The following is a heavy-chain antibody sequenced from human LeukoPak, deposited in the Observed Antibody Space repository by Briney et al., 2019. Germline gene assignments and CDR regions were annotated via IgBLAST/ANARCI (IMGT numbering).Heavy chain of an antibody. CDR3: TRDWITMIVVVIGDY. CDR1: GSTFGDYA. J-gene: IGHJ4*02. Sequence: GGSLRLSCTASGSTFGDYAMSWVRQAPGKGLEWVGFIRSKAYGGTTEYAASVKGRFTISRDDSKSIAYLQMNSLKTEDTAVYYCTRDWITMIVVVIGDYWGQGTLVTVSS. V-gene: IGHV3-49*04. D-gene: IGHD3-22*01. CDR2: IRSKAYGGTT.